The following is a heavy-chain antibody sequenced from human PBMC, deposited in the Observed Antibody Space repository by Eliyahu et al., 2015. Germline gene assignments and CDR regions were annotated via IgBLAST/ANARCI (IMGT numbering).Heavy chain of an antibody. V-gene: IGHV6-1*01. CDR3: ARDRYYDYIWGTFQHYFDA. CDR2: TYYRSKWYN. J-gene: IGHJ4*02. CDR1: GXSVSTXSAA. D-gene: IGHD3-16*01. Sequence: QVQLQQSGPGLVKPSQTLSLTCXISGXSVSTXSAAWXWLRQSPSRGLEWLGRTYYRSKWYNDYAVSVKSRIIVNPDTSKNQFSLQLNSVTPEDTAVYYCARDRYYDYIWGTFQHYFDAWGQGTLVTVSS.